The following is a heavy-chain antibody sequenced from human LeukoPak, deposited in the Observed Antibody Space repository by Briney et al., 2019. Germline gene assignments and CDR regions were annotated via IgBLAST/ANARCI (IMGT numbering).Heavy chain of an antibody. CDR2: MYYSGIT. V-gene: IGHV4-39*01. CDR1: GGSISSGSYY. J-gene: IGHJ4*02. CDR3: ARHPPRDGSAFDY. Sequence: PSETLSLTCTVSGGSISSGSYYWGWIRQPPGKGLEWIASMYYSGITFYSPSLKSRVTISVDTSKNQLSLKLGSVTAADTAVYYCARHPPRDGSAFDYWSQGTLVTVSS.